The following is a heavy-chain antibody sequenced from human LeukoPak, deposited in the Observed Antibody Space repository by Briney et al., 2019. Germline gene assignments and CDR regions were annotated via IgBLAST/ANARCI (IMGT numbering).Heavy chain of an antibody. D-gene: IGHD6-13*01. J-gene: IGHJ4*02. CDR3: ARLGIAAAVTDY. V-gene: IGHV4-34*01. CDR1: GGSFSGYY. CDR2: INHSGST. Sequence: SETLSLTCAVYGGSFSGYYWSWIRQPPGKGLEWIGEINHSGSTNYNPSLKSRVTISVDTSKNQFSLKLSSVTAADTAVYYCARLGIAAAVTDYWGQGTLVTVSS.